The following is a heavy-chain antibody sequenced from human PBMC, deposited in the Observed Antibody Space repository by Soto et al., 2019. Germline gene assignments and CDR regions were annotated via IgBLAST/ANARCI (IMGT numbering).Heavy chain of an antibody. V-gene: IGHV4-30-2*01. CDR2: IYHSGST. CDR1: GGSISSGGYS. CDR3: ARLQFGEGFDY. J-gene: IGHJ4*02. Sequence: PSETLSLTCAVSGGSISSGGYSWSWIRQPPGKGLEWIGYIYHSGSTYYNPSLKSRVTISVDRSKNQFSLKLSSVTAADTAVYYCARLQFGEGFDYWGQGALVTVSS. D-gene: IGHD3-10*01.